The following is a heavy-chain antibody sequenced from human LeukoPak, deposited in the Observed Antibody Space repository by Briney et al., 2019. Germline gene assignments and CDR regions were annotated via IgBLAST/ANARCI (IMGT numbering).Heavy chain of an antibody. Sequence: TLSLTWTVSGGSISSGGHDWNWLRPPAGKGREWIGRIYGSGSTTYNPSLKSRVTISGDTTKNPFSLKLSSVTAADTALYYCARGGGYGGAFDIWGQGTMVTVAS. CDR3: ARGGGYGGAFDI. D-gene: IGHD5-12*01. V-gene: IGHV4-61*02. CDR1: GGSISSGGHD. J-gene: IGHJ3*02. CDR2: IYGSGST.